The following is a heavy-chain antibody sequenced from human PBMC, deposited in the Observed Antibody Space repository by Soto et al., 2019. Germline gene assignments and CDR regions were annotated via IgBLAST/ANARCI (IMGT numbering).Heavy chain of an antibody. CDR3: AKDGPPPMIVVALGAFDI. CDR1: GFTFYSYA. J-gene: IGHJ3*02. CDR2: INHSGST. D-gene: IGHD3-22*01. V-gene: IGHV4-34*01. Sequence: PWGVLRLSCAASGFTFYSYAMSWIRQPPGKGLEWIGEINHSGSTNYNPSLKSRVTISVDTSKNQFSLKLSSVTAADTAVYYCAKDGPPPMIVVALGAFDIWGQGTMVTVSS.